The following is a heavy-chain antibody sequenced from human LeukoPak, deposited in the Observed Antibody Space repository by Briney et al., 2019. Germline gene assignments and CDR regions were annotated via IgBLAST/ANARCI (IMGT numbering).Heavy chain of an antibody. V-gene: IGHV1-24*01. CDR2: FDPEDGET. CDR1: GYTLTELS. D-gene: IGHD2-21*02. Sequence: ASVKVSCKVSGYTLTELSMHWVRQAPGKGLEWMGGFDPEDGETIYAQKFQGRVTMTEDTSTDTAYMELSSLRSEDTAVYYCARLLLSGNYFDYWGQGTLVTVSS. J-gene: IGHJ4*02. CDR3: ARLLLSGNYFDY.